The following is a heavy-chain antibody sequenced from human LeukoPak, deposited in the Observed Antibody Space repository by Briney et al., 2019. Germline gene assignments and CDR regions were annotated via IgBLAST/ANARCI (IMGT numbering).Heavy chain of an antibody. V-gene: IGHV3-53*01. CDR2: IYSGGST. J-gene: IGHJ4*02. D-gene: IGHD6-19*01. CDR3: ARTYSSGRGY. CDR1: GFTFSDYY. Sequence: GGSLRLSCAASGFTFSDYYMSWVRQAPGKGLEWVSVIYSGGSTYYADSVKGRFTISRDNSKNTLYLQMNSLRAEDTAVYYCARTYSSGRGYWGQGTLVTVSS.